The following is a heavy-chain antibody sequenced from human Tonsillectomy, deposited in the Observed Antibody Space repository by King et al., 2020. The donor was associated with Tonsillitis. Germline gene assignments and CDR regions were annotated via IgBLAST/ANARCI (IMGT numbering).Heavy chain of an antibody. Sequence: VQLQESGPGLVKPSQTLSLTCTVSGGSISSADYYWSWIRQPAGKGLEWIGRIYTTGNTNYNPSLKSRVTMSVDTSQNQFSLKLSSVTAADTAVYYCASTKWTVDIAMVTGWFDPWGQGTLVTVSS. J-gene: IGHJ5*02. V-gene: IGHV4-61*02. CDR1: GGSISSADYY. D-gene: IGHD5-18*01. CDR2: IYTTGNT. CDR3: ASTKWTVDIAMVTGWFDP.